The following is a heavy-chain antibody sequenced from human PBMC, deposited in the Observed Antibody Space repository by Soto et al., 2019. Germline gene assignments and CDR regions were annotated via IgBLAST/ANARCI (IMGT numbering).Heavy chain of an antibody. CDR1: GFTFSTYA. Sequence: QVQLVESGGGVVQPGRSLRLSCAASGFTFSTYAMHWVRQAPGKGLAWVAVISYDGTNKYYADSVRGRFTISRDNSKNTLFLQMNRLRGEDTAGYDCAKDGGGYNYGYVMLDKYYYGMDVWGQGTTVTVSS. J-gene: IGHJ6*02. V-gene: IGHV3-30-3*01. CDR2: ISYDGTNK. D-gene: IGHD5-18*01. CDR3: AKDGGGYNYGYVMLDKYYYGMDV.